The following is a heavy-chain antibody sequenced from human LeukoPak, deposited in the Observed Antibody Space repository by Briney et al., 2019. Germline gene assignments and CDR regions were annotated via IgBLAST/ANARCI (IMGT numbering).Heavy chain of an antibody. J-gene: IGHJ6*02. CDR3: ATDRKWELLYGYYYYGMDV. CDR1: GYTLTELS. CDR2: FDPEDGET. V-gene: IGHV1-24*01. D-gene: IGHD1-26*01. Sequence: ASVKVSCKVSGYTLTELSMHWVRQAPGKGLEWMGGFDPEDGETIYAQKFQGRVNMTEDTSTDTAYMELSSLRSEDTAVYYCATDRKWELLYGYYYYGMDVWGQGTTVTVSS.